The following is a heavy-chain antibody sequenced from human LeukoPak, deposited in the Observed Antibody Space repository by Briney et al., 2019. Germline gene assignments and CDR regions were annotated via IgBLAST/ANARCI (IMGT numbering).Heavy chain of an antibody. CDR2: IKSKTDGGTT. CDR1: GFTFSNAW. Sequence: GGSLRLSCAASGFTFSNAWMSWVRQAPGRGLEWVGRIKSKTDGGTTDYAAPVKGRFTISRDDSKNTLYLQMNSLKTEDTAVYYCTTDERITIFGVVIRPHLYWGQGTLVTVSS. D-gene: IGHD3-3*01. J-gene: IGHJ4*02. CDR3: TTDERITIFGVVIRPHLY. V-gene: IGHV3-15*01.